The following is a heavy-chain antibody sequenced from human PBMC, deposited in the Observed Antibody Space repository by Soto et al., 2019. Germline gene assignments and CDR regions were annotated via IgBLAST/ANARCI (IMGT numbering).Heavy chain of an antibody. CDR2: IKGDGSDK. CDR1: GFTFSSYW. CDR3: GISIVRGAIPFYHYGMDV. D-gene: IGHD3-10*01. Sequence: EVQLVESGGGLVQPGGSLRLSCAASGFTFSSYWMSWVRQTPGKGLEWVATIKGDGSDKYYVDSVKGRVTISRDNAMTSLYLQMNSLRVEDTAVYYCGISIVRGAIPFYHYGMDVWGQGTTVTVSS. V-gene: IGHV3-7*02. J-gene: IGHJ6*02.